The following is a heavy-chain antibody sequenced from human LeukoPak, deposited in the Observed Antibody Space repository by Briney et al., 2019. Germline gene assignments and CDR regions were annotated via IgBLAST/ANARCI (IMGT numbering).Heavy chain of an antibody. V-gene: IGHV3-21*01. Sequence: GGSLRLSCAASGFTFSNYNLNWVRQAPGKGLEWVSSISSSSSYIYYADSVKGRFTISRDNAKNSLYLQMNSLRAEDTAVYYCAELGITMIGGVWGKGTTVTISS. D-gene: IGHD3-10*02. CDR2: ISSSSSYI. CDR1: GFTFSNYN. J-gene: IGHJ6*04. CDR3: AELGITMIGGV.